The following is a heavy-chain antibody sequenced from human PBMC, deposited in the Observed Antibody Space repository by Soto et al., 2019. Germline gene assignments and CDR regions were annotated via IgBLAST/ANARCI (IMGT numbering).Heavy chain of an antibody. CDR1: GYSFTIYW. CDR2: IYPGDSET. Sequence: GESLKISCKGSGYSFTIYWIAWVRQMPGKGLEWMGTIYPGDSETRYSPSFQGQVTISADKSINTAYLQWSSLRASDTAMYYCTRGDTAMAPYYFDYWGQGTLVPVSS. V-gene: IGHV5-51*01. D-gene: IGHD5-18*01. CDR3: TRGDTAMAPYYFDY. J-gene: IGHJ4*02.